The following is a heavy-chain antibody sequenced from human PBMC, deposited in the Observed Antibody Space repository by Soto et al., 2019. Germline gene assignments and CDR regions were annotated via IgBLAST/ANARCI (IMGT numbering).Heavy chain of an antibody. CDR3: ARRYGVYFDY. CDR2: IYYSGST. CDR1: GGSISSYY. Sequence: SETLSLTCTVAGGSISSYYWSWIRQPPGKGLEWIGYIYYSGSTNYNPSLKSRVTISVDTSKNQFSLKLSSVTAADTAVYYCARRYGVYFDYWGQGTLVTVSS. D-gene: IGHD4-17*01. J-gene: IGHJ4*02. V-gene: IGHV4-59*08.